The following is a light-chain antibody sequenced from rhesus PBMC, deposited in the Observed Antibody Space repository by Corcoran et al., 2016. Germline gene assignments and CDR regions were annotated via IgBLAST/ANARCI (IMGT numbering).Light chain of an antibody. CDR3: IQSTNDPLT. Sequence: DIVMTQTPLSLPVTPGEPASISCRSSQSLLHSNGNTYLDWYLQKPGQSPRLLIYKVTNRESGVPDRFSGRGSGTDFTLKISRVEPEDVGTFYCIQSTNDPLTFGGGTKVEIK. CDR1: QSLLHSNGNTY. V-gene: IGKV2S2*01. J-gene: IGKJ4*01. CDR2: KVT.